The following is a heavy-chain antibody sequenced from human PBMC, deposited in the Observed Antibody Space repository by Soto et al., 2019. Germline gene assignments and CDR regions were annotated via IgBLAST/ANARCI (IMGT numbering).Heavy chain of an antibody. CDR3: AHRRGYGELLH. J-gene: IGHJ4*02. CDR2: IYWDDNK. D-gene: IGHD3-10*01. CDR1: GFSLSTSGVG. Sequence: QITLKESGPTLVKPTQTLTLTCTFSGFSLSTSGVGVGWIRQPPGKALEWLAIIYWDDNKRYSPSLMSRLTITKDTSKNQVVLTMTNMDPVDTATYYCAHRRGYGELLHWGQGTLVPVSS. V-gene: IGHV2-5*02.